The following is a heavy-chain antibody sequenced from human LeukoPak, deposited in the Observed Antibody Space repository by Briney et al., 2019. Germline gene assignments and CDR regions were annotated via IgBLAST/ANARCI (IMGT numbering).Heavy chain of an antibody. D-gene: IGHD2-15*01. Sequence: TGGSLRLSCAASGFTFSSYSMNWVRQAPGKGLEWVSSISSSSSYIYYADSVKGRFTISRDNAKNSLYLQMNSLRAEDTAVYYCASVSSWWLLDYWGQGTLVTVSS. CDR2: ISSSSSYI. CDR3: ASVSSWWLLDY. J-gene: IGHJ4*02. V-gene: IGHV3-21*01. CDR1: GFTFSSYS.